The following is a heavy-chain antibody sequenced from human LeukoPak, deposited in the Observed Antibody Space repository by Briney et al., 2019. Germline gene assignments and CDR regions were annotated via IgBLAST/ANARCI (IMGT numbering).Heavy chain of an antibody. Sequence: SETLSLTCTASGGSITTTNYYWGWIRQSPGKGLEWIGSIYYSGSTYYNPSLKSRVTISVDTPKNHSSLRLSSVTAADTAVYYCARDFWSDHSWFDPWGQGTLVTVSS. D-gene: IGHD3-3*01. CDR3: ARDFWSDHSWFDP. CDR2: IYYSGST. J-gene: IGHJ5*02. V-gene: IGHV4-39*07. CDR1: GGSITTTNYY.